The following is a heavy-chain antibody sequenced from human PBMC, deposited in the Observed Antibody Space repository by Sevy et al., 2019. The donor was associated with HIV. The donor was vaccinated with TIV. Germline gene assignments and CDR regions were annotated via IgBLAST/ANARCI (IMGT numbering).Heavy chain of an antibody. Sequence: GSLRLSCAASGFTFSSYSMNWVRQAPGKGLEWVSSISSSSSYIYYADSVKGRFTISRDNAKNSLYLQMNSLRAEDTAVDYCARWELDAFDIWGQGTMVTVSS. D-gene: IGHD1-26*01. J-gene: IGHJ3*02. CDR1: GFTFSSYS. CDR3: ARWELDAFDI. CDR2: ISSSSSYI. V-gene: IGHV3-21*01.